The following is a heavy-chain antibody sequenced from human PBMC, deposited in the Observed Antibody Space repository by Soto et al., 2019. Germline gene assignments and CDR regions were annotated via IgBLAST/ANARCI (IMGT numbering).Heavy chain of an antibody. J-gene: IGHJ2*01. D-gene: IGHD5-12*01. Sequence: QVQLVESGGGLVKPGGSLRLSCAASGFTFSDYYMSWIRQAPGKGLEWVSYISSSSSYTNYADSVKGRFTISRDNAKNSLYLQMNSLRAEDTAVYYCARGGPDGYKNPFDLWGRGTLVTVSS. CDR1: GFTFSDYY. CDR3: ARGGPDGYKNPFDL. CDR2: ISSSSSYT. V-gene: IGHV3-11*06.